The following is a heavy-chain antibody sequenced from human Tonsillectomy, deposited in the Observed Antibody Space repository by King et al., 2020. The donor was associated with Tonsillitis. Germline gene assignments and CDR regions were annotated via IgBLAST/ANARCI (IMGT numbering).Heavy chain of an antibody. CDR2: ISWNSGSI. Sequence: VQLVESGGGLVQPGRSLRLSCAASGFTFDDYAMHWVRQAPGKGLEWVSGISWNSGSIGYADSVKGRFTISRDNAKNSLYLQMNSLRAEDTALYYCAKELRDSSGYYSNAFDIWGQGTMVTVSS. D-gene: IGHD3-22*01. CDR3: AKELRDSSGYYSNAFDI. CDR1: GFTFDDYA. J-gene: IGHJ3*02. V-gene: IGHV3-9*01.